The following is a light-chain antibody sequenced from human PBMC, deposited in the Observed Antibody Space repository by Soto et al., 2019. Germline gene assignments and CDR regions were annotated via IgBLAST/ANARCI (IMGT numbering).Light chain of an antibody. CDR3: SSYAGSNNLV. CDR1: SSDVGGYNY. J-gene: IGLJ2*01. V-gene: IGLV2-8*01. CDR2: EVS. Sequence: QPVLTRPPSASGSPGQSVTISCTGTSSDVGGYNYVSWYQQHPGKAPKLMIYEVSKRPSGVPDRFSGSKSGNTASLTVSGLQAEDEADYYCSSYAGSNNLVFGGGTKLTVL.